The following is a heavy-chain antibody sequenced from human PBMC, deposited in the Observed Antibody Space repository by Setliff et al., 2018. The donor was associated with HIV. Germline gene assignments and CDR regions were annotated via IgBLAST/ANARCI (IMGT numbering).Heavy chain of an antibody. CDR3: ARVAEDLAINPPNFDYYFDY. J-gene: IGHJ4*02. Sequence: GASVKVSCKTFGYRFTDFYVNWVRQAPGQGIEWMGWINPKSGATKNAQKFQGRVTMTRDTSISTVYMELSSLRSDDTALYFCARVAEDLAINPPNFDYYFDYWGQGTPVTVSS. V-gene: IGHV1-2*02. D-gene: IGHD3-9*01. CDR1: GYRFTDFY. CDR2: INPKSGAT.